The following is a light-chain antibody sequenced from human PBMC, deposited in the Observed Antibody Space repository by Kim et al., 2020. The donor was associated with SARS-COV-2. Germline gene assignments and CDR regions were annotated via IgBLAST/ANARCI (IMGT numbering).Light chain of an antibody. CDR2: DAY. Sequence: EIVLTQSPATLSLSPGERATLSCRASQSVADRLGWYQQRPGQAPRLLIHDAYNRASGIPARFSGSRSGTEFTLTISSLEPEDFAVYYCQQRYDWPLTFGGGTNVDIK. J-gene: IGKJ4*01. V-gene: IGKV3-11*01. CDR3: QQRYDWPLT. CDR1: QSVADR.